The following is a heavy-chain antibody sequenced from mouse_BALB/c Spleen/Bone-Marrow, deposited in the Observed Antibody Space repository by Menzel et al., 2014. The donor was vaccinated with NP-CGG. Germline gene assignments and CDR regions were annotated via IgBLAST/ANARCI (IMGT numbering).Heavy chain of an antibody. Sequence: EVQLQQSGAELVKPGASVKLSCTASGFNIKDTYMHWVKQRPEQGLEWIGRIDPANGNTKYDLKFQGKATITADTSSNPAYLKPSSLTTEDTAVYSCTSYYCGLYFCYCGQGTTLTVSS. D-gene: IGHD1-1*01. V-gene: IGHV14-3*02. CDR2: IDPANGNT. CDR3: TSYYCGLYFCY. J-gene: IGHJ2*01. CDR1: GFNIKDTY.